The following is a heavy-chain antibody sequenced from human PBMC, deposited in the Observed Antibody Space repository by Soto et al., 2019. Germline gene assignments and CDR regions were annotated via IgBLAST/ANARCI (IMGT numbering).Heavy chain of an antibody. Sequence: GGSLRLSCTTSGCTFNTYGMHWVRQAPGKGLEWVAIIWYGGSNKYYADSVKGRFTISRDNSKNTLYLQMNSLRAEDTAVYYCAKDPVTDQLFFDYWGQGTLVTVSS. J-gene: IGHJ4*02. CDR2: IWYGGSNK. D-gene: IGHD4-17*01. V-gene: IGHV3-33*06. CDR1: GCTFNTYG. CDR3: AKDPVTDQLFFDY.